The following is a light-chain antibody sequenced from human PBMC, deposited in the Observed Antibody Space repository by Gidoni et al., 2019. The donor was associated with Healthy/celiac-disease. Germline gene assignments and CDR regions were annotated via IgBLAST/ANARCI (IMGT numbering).Light chain of an antibody. CDR1: QSSSIY. CDR2: SAS. V-gene: IGKV1-39*01. J-gene: IGKJ4*01. CDR3: QQSYSTPALT. Sequence: DIQMTQSPSSLSASVGDRVTITCRASQSSSIYLNWYQQKPGKAPKLLIYSASSLQSGVPSRFSGSGSGTDFTLTISSLQPEDFATYSCQQSYSTPALTFGGGTKVEIK.